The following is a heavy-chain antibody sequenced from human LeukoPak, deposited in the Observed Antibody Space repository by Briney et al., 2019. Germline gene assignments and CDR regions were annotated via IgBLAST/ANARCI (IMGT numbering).Heavy chain of an antibody. V-gene: IGHV3-15*01. CDR2: IKSKTDGGTT. Sequence: GGSLRLSCAASGFTFSNAWMSWVRQAPGKGLEWVGRIKSKTDGGTTDYAAPVKGRFTISRGDSKNTLYLQMNSLKTEDTAVYYCTTDPVYYYDSSGYYLRTGYYFDYWGQGTLVTVSS. CDR1: GFTFSNAW. J-gene: IGHJ4*02. CDR3: TTDPVYYYDSSGYYLRTGYYFDY. D-gene: IGHD3-22*01.